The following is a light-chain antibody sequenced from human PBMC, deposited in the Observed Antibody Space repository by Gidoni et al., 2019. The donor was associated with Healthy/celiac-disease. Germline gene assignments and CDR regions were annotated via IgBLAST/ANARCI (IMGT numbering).Light chain of an antibody. CDR1: QSVSSY. CDR3: QQRSNWPVT. V-gene: IGKV3-11*01. J-gene: IGKJ3*01. CDR2: DAS. Sequence: EIVLTQSPATLSLSPGERATPSCSASQSVSSYLAWYQQKPGQAPRLLIYDASNRATGIPARFSGSGSGTDFTLTISSLEPEDFAVYYCQQRSNWPVTFGPGTKVDIK.